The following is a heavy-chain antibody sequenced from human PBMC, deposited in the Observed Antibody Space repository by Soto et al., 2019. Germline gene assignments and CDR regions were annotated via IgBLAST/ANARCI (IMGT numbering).Heavy chain of an antibody. CDR1: GVSISSYY. J-gene: IGHJ4*02. V-gene: IGHV4-59*08. D-gene: IGHD5-12*01. CDR3: ARQRVVATIKGEFDY. CDR2: IYYSGST. Sequence: QVQLQESGPGLVKPSETLSLTCTVSGVSISSYYWSWIRQPPGKGLEWIGYIYYSGSTNYNPSLKSRVTISVDTSKNQFSLKLSSVTAADTAVYYCARQRVVATIKGEFDYWGQGTLVTVSS.